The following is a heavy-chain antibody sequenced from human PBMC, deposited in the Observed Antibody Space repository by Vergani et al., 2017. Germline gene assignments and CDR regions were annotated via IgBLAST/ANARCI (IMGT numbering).Heavy chain of an antibody. Sequence: EVQLLESGGGLVQPGGSLRLSCAASGFTFSSYAMSWVRQAPGKGREWVSAISGSGGSTYYADSVKGRFTISRDKSKNTLYLQMNSLRAEDTAVYYCAKVGGGSYSAFDYWGQGTLVTVSS. CDR2: ISGSGGST. D-gene: IGHD1-26*01. J-gene: IGHJ4*02. CDR1: GFTFSSYA. CDR3: AKVGGGSYSAFDY. V-gene: IGHV3-23*01.